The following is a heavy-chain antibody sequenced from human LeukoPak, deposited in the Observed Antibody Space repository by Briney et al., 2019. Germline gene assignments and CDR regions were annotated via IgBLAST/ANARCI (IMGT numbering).Heavy chain of an antibody. CDR1: GASINTYF. D-gene: IGHD3-22*01. CDR2: IYYSGST. CDR3: ASFKYYYDNSGYYRFDY. J-gene: IGHJ4*02. V-gene: IGHV4-59*01. Sequence: SETLSLTCTVSGASINTYFWSWIRQPPGKGLEWIGYIYYSGSTNYNPSLKSRVTISVDTSKNQFSLKLSSVTAADTAVFYCASFKYYYDNSGYYRFDYWGQGTLVTVSS.